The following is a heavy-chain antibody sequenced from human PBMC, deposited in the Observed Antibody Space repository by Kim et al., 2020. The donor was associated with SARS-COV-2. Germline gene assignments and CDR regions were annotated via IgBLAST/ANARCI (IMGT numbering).Heavy chain of an antibody. Sequence: ASVKVSCKASGYTFTNYAIHWARQAPGQSFEWMGWINAGTGDTRYSQNFQGRVTMTRDTSANTAYMDLTSLSTDDTAVYFCARVASSAWLGDQWGQGTLVTVSS. J-gene: IGHJ5*02. CDR2: INAGTGDT. D-gene: IGHD6-19*01. V-gene: IGHV1-3*01. CDR3: ARVASSAWLGDQ. CDR1: GYTFTNYA.